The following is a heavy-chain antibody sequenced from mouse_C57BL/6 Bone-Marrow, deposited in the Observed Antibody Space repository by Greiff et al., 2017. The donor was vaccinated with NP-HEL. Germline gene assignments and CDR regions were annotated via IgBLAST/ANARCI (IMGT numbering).Heavy chain of an antibody. CDR3: ARRGSITTVVATGAMDY. Sequence: EVKLVESGGGLVQPGGSLKLSCAASGFTFSDYYMYWVRQTPEKRLEWVAYISNGGGSTYYPDTVKGRFTISRDNAKNTLYLQMSRLKSEDTAMYYCARRGSITTVVATGAMDYWGQGTSVTVSS. CDR2: ISNGGGST. D-gene: IGHD1-1*01. J-gene: IGHJ4*01. CDR1: GFTFSDYY. V-gene: IGHV5-12*01.